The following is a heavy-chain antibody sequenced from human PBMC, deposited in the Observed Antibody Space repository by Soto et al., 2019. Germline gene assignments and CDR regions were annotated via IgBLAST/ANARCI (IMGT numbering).Heavy chain of an antibody. V-gene: IGHV3-33*01. CDR2: IWYDGSNK. J-gene: IGHJ3*02. CDR3: ARVGIAAADDAFDI. CDR1: GFTFSSYG. Sequence: QVQLVESGGGVVQPGRSLRLSCAASGFTFSSYGMHWVRQAPGKGLEWVAVIWYDGSNKYYADSVKGRFTISRDNSKNTLYLQMNSLRAEDTAVYYCARVGIAAADDAFDIWGQGTMVTVSS. D-gene: IGHD6-13*01.